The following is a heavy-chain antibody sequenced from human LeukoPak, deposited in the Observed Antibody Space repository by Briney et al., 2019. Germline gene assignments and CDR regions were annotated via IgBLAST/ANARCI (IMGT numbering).Heavy chain of an antibody. Sequence: GGSLRLSCAASGFTFSSYGMHWARQAPGKGLEWVAVISYDGSNKYYADSVKGRFTISRDNSKNTLYLQMNSLRAEDTAVYYCAKDRGSGSGYYYYGMDVWGQGTTVTVSS. CDR3: AKDRGSGSGYYYYGMDV. V-gene: IGHV3-30*18. CDR1: GFTFSSYG. CDR2: ISYDGSNK. D-gene: IGHD1-26*01. J-gene: IGHJ6*02.